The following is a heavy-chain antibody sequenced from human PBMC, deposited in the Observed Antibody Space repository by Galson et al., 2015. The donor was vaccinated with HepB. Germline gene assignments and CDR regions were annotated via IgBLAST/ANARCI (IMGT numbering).Heavy chain of an antibody. V-gene: IGHV1-69*13. J-gene: IGHJ6*02. CDR2: IIPMFGTA. Sequence: SVKVSCKASGYTFTGYYIHWVRQAPGQGLAWMGGIIPMFGTANYAQKFQGRVKITADESTSTAYMELSRLRSEDSAVYYCARATGHSYAVHYYYYYGMDVWGQGTTVTVSS. CDR3: ARATGHSYAVHYYYYYGMDV. D-gene: IGHD3-16*01. CDR1: GYTFTGYY.